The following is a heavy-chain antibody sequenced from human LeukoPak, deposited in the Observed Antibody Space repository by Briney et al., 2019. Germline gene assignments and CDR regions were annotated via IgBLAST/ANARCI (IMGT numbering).Heavy chain of an antibody. Sequence: SETLSLTCTVSGGSISSSSYYWGWIRQPPGKGLEWIGSIYYSGSTYYNPSLKSRVTISVDTSKNQFSLKLSSVTAADTAVYYCARALGIAAAADYWGQGTLVTVSS. CDR2: IYYSGST. CDR1: GGSISSSSYY. J-gene: IGHJ4*02. D-gene: IGHD6-13*01. V-gene: IGHV4-39*07. CDR3: ARALGIAAAADY.